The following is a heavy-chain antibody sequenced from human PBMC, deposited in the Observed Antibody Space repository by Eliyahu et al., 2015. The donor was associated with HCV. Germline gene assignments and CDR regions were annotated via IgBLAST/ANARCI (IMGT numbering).Heavy chain of an antibody. Sequence: QVHLVESGGGVVQPGRSXRLSCAXSGFSFKXAGTXWVRQAPGKGLEWVAVISSDGNNQYYADSVKGRFAISRDNSKNTLYLEMNSLRAEDAAVYYCAKDPIEYHLQYKYYFDYWGQGTLVTVSS. D-gene: IGHD2-2*02. CDR1: GFSFKXAG. CDR2: ISSDGNNQ. V-gene: IGHV3-30*18. J-gene: IGHJ4*02. CDR3: AKDPIEYHLQYKYYFDY.